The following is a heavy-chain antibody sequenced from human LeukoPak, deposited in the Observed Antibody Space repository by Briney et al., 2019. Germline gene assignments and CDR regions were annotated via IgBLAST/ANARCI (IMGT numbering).Heavy chain of an antibody. CDR3: AAKGTDY. Sequence: PSETLSLTCTVSGGSISGSNFYWGWIRQPPGKGLEWIGSVYYSGSTYYNPSLKSRVTMSVDTSKNQFSLKLHSVTAADTDVYYCAAKGTDYWGQGTLVTVSS. J-gene: IGHJ4*02. V-gene: IGHV4-39*01. CDR2: VYYSGST. CDR1: GGSISGSNFY. D-gene: IGHD4/OR15-4a*01.